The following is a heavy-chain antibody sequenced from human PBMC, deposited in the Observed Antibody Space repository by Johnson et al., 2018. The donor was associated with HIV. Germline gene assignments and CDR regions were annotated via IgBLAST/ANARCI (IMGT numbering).Heavy chain of an antibody. CDR1: GFIFSSYG. J-gene: IGHJ3*02. CDR2: IRYDGRNK. V-gene: IGHV3-33*06. Sequence: QEKLVESGGGVVQPGRSLRLSCAASGFIFSSYGIHWVRQAPGKGLAWVTVIRYDGRNKNYVDSVKGRFTISRDNSKNTLYLQMNSLRAEDTAVYYCAKVLKAGGRMNDGFDIWGQGTLVTVSS. D-gene: IGHD1-26*01. CDR3: AKVLKAGGRMNDGFDI.